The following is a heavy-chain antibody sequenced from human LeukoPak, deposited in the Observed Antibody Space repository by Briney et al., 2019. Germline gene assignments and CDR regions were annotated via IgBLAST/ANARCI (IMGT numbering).Heavy chain of an antibody. Sequence: PGGSLRLSCAASGFTFSSSAMRWVRQAPGKGLEWVSSITGSGSETFYADSVKGRFTISRDNSKNSLYLQMNSLRAEDTAVYYCARGPDYFDYWGQGTLVTVSS. V-gene: IGHV3-23*01. CDR2: ITGSGSET. CDR3: ARGPDYFDY. CDR1: GFTFSSSA. J-gene: IGHJ4*02.